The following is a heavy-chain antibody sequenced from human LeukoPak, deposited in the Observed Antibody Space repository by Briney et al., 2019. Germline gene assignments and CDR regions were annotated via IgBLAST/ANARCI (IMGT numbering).Heavy chain of an antibody. Sequence: ADTLSLTCTVSGGSISNYYWSWTRHPPGKGLEWLGYPYTSGSTKYSPSLKSRVTISVDTSKSEFSLKLTSVTAADTAIYFCARQSHPSGSSLLLDYWGRGRLVSVCS. D-gene: IGHD6-13*01. J-gene: IGHJ4*02. V-gene: IGHV4-4*08. CDR1: GGSISNYY. CDR3: ARQSHPSGSSLLLDY. CDR2: PYTSGST.